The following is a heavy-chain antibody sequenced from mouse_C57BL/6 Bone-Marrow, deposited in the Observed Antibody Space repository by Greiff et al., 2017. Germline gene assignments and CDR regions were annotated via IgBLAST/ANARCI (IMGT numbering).Heavy chain of an antibody. CDR3: ARRDYPNAMDY. Sequence: EVQLQESGPVLVKPGASVKMSCKASGYTFTDYYMNWVKQSHGKSLEWIGVINPYNGGTSYNQKFKGKAPLTVDKSSSTAYMELNSLTSEDSSVYYCARRDYPNAMDYWGQGTSVTVSS. J-gene: IGHJ4*01. CDR2: INPYNGGT. D-gene: IGHD2-4*01. CDR1: GYTFTDYY. V-gene: IGHV1-19*01.